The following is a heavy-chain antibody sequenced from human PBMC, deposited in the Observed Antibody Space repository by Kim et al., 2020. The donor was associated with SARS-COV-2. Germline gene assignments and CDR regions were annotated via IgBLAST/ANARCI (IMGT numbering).Heavy chain of an antibody. CDR1: GYTFTSYY. CDR2: INPSGGST. D-gene: IGHD6-19*01. Sequence: ASVKVSCKASGYTFTSYYMHWVRQAPGQGLEWMGIINPSGGSTSYAQKFQGRVTMTRDTSTSTVYMELSSLRSEDTAVYYCARDSTMRGVGGWSPSWFDPWGQGTLVTVSS. CDR3: ARDSTMRGVGGWSPSWFDP. J-gene: IGHJ5*02. V-gene: IGHV1-46*01.